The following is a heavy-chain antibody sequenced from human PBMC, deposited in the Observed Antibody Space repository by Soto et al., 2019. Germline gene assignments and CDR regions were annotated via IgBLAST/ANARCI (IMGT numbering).Heavy chain of an antibody. CDR3: AKDRRAGGNSAFYFDF. D-gene: IGHD3-16*01. CDR2: ISATGGGT. V-gene: IGHV3-23*01. Sequence: LSCAASGFKFSNYAISWVRHAPVKGLEWVSLISATGGGTYYADSVKGRFTISRDNSHNTLYLQVHSLTAEDTAVYYCAKDRRAGGNSAFYFDFWGQGAQVTVSS. J-gene: IGHJ4*02. CDR1: GFKFSNYA.